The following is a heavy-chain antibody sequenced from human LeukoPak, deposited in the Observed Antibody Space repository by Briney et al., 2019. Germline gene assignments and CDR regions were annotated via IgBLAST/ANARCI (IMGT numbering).Heavy chain of an antibody. Sequence: SETLSLTCSASGGSISSSSYYWGWVRRPPGKGLEWIGVISYDGITYYNPSLESRVSISVDTSKNQFSLKLSSVTAADSAVFYCTRRVRAVSDLSRANYFDSWGQGTLVTVSS. CDR1: GGSISSSSYY. D-gene: IGHD6-19*01. V-gene: IGHV4-39*01. CDR3: TRRVRAVSDLSRANYFDS. J-gene: IGHJ4*02. CDR2: ISYDGIT.